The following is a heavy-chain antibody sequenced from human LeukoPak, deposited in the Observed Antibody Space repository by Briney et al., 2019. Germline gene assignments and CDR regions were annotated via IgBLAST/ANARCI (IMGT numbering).Heavy chain of an antibody. CDR3: AREQAVAGSGFDY. CDR1: GASIRTYY. J-gene: IGHJ4*02. V-gene: IGHV4-59*01. Sequence: SETLSLTCNVSGASIRTYYWCWIRQPPGKGLEWVGHIYYSGGTRYNPPLKSRVTISVDTSKNQFSLKLNPVTAADTALYYCAREQAVAGSGFDYWGQGTLVTVSS. CDR2: IYYSGGT. D-gene: IGHD6-19*01.